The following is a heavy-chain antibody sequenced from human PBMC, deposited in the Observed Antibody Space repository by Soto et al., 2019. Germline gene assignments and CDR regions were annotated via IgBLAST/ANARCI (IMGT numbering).Heavy chain of an antibody. J-gene: IGHJ4*02. Sequence: PGGSLRLSCAASGFTFSSYTMSWVRQAPGKGLEWVSTISGSGSSTYSADSVKGRFTISRDNSKNTRYLQMNSLRVEDTAIYYCAKAWGSDYWGQGTLVTVSS. CDR1: GFTFSSYT. CDR2: ISGSGSST. V-gene: IGHV3-23*01. D-gene: IGHD7-27*01. CDR3: AKAWGSDY.